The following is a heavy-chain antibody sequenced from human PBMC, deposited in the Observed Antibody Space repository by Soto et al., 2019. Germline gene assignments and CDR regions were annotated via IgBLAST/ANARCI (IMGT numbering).Heavy chain of an antibody. Sequence: EVQLLESGGGLVQPGGSLRLSCAASGFTFSSYAMSWVRQAPGKGLGWVSAISGSGGSTYSADSVKGRFTISRDNSKNTLYLQMNSLRAEDTAVYYCAKDGNTAMAEVGYYGMDVWGQGTTVTVSS. CDR1: GFTFSSYA. J-gene: IGHJ6*02. CDR2: ISGSGGST. D-gene: IGHD5-18*01. CDR3: AKDGNTAMAEVGYYGMDV. V-gene: IGHV3-23*01.